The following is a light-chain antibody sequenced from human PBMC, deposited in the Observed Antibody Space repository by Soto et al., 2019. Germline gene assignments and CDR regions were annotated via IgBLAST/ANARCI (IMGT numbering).Light chain of an antibody. CDR3: QQYGSSPGT. CDR2: GAS. Sequence: EIVLTQSPGTLSLSPGERATLSCRASQNVSSSYLAWYQQKPGQGPRLLIHGASFRATGIPDRFSGSGSGTDFTLTISRLEPEDFAVYYCQQYGSSPGTFGQGTKVDIK. J-gene: IGKJ1*01. CDR1: QNVSSSY. V-gene: IGKV3-20*01.